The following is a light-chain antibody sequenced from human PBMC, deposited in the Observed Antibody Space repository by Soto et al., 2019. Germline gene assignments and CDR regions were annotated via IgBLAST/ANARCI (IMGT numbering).Light chain of an antibody. CDR1: QSVSSSY. Sequence: EIVLTQSPGTLSLSPGERATLSCRASQSVSSSYLAWYQQKPGQAPRPLIYGASSRATGIPDRFSGSGSGTDFTLTISRLEPDDFAVYYCQQYGSSPPLTFGGGTKVEIK. CDR3: QQYGSSPPLT. J-gene: IGKJ4*01. V-gene: IGKV3-20*01. CDR2: GAS.